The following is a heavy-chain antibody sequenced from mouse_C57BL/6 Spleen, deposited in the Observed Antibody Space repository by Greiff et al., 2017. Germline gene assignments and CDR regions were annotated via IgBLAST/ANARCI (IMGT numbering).Heavy chain of an antibody. Sequence: EVQLQQSGPELVKPGASVKIPCKASGYTFTDYNMDWVKQSHGKSLEWIGDINPNNGGTIYNQKFKGKATLTVDKSYSTAYMELRSLTSEDTAVYYCARRGSTMVTDDFDYWGQGTTLTVSS. CDR1: GYTFTDYN. V-gene: IGHV1-18*01. CDR2: INPNNGGT. J-gene: IGHJ2*01. CDR3: ARRGSTMVTDDFDY. D-gene: IGHD2-2*01.